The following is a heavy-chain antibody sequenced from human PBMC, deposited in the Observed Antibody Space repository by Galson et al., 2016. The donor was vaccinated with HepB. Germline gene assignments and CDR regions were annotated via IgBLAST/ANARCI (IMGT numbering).Heavy chain of an antibody. J-gene: IGHJ6*02. CDR3: AKFQKGATVTKWEDFYYGMDV. CDR2: ISNDGSKK. CDR1: GFTFSSYG. D-gene: IGHD4-17*01. V-gene: IGHV3-30*18. Sequence: SLRLSCAASGFTFSSYGMHWVRQAPGKGLEWVAVISNDGSKKYYEDSVKGRFTISRDSSKNTLYLQMNSLRAEDTAVYYCAKFQKGATVTKWEDFYYGMDVWGQGTTVTVSS.